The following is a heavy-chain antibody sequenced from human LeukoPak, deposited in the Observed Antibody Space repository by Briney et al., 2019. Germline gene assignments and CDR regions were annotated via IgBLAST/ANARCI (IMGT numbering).Heavy chain of an antibody. V-gene: IGHV4-38-2*02. CDR2: IYHSGST. CDR1: GYSISSGYY. Sequence: SETLSLTCTVSGYSISSGYYWGWIRQPPGKGLEWIGCIYHSGSTYYNPSLKSRVTISVDTSKNQFSLKLSSVTAADTAVYYCATVWFGESYWGQGTLVTVSS. CDR3: ATVWFGESY. J-gene: IGHJ4*02. D-gene: IGHD3-10*01.